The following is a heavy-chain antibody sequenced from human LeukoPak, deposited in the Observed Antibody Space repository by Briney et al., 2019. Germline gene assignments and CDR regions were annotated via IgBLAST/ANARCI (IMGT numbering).Heavy chain of an antibody. CDR1: GGSFIGCTYY. CDR2: INYSGTT. CDR3: ARGYDY. D-gene: IGHD3-22*01. J-gene: IGHJ4*02. Sequence: PSETLSLTCTVSGGSFIGCTYYWGWIRQPPGKGLDWIGIINYSGTTYYNPSLGSRVTISVDTSKNQFSLKLNSVTASDTAVYYCARGYDYWGQGTLVSVSS. V-gene: IGHV4-39*01.